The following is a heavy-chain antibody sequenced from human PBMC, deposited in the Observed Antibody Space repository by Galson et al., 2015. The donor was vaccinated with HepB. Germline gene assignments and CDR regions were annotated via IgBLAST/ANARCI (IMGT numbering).Heavy chain of an antibody. Sequence: LRLSCAASGFTFSSYAMHWVRQAPGKGLEWVAVISYDGSNKYYADSVKGRFTISRDNSKNTLYLQMNSLRAEDTAVYYCARDKEGVIVWWGQGTLVTVSS. CDR1: GFTFSSYA. D-gene: IGHD3-16*02. V-gene: IGHV3-30-3*01. J-gene: IGHJ4*02. CDR2: ISYDGSNK. CDR3: ARDKEGVIVW.